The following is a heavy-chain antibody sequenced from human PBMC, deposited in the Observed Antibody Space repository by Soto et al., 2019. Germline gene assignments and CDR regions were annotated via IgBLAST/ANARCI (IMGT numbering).Heavy chain of an antibody. CDR1: GYALSTYG. CDR2: ISGYNGKT. D-gene: IGHD4-17*01. Sequence: ASVKVSCKASGYALSTYGISWVRQAPGQGLEWMGWISGYNGKTNFAQNLQGRVTVTTDTTTSTAYMELRSLRSDDTAVYYCARDDTTLYGDYNLGGYYGKDVWGQGTTVTVSS. CDR3: ARDDTTLYGDYNLGGYYGKDV. V-gene: IGHV1-18*01. J-gene: IGHJ6*02.